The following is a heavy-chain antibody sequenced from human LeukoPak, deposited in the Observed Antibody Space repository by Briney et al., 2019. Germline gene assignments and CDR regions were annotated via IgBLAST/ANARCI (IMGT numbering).Heavy chain of an antibody. CDR3: AKDLDSP. CDR2: ISGSGSGGST. Sequence: TGGSLRLSCAASGFTFSSSAMSWVRQAPGKGLEWVSSISGSGSGGSTYYADSAKGRFTISRDNSKNTLYLQMNSLRAEDTAVYYCAKDLDSPWGQGTLVTVSS. D-gene: IGHD3-9*01. V-gene: IGHV3-23*01. CDR1: GFTFSSSA. J-gene: IGHJ5*02.